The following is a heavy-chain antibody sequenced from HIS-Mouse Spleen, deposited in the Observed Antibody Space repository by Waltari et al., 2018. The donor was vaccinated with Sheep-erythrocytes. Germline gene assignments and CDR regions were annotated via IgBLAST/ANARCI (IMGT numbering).Heavy chain of an antibody. CDR1: GGSISSSSYY. V-gene: IGHV4-39*01. D-gene: IGHD3-22*01. Sequence: QLQLQESGPGLVKPSETLSLTCTVSGGSISSSSYYWGWIRQPPGKGLEWIGSIYYSGSTYSNPSLKSLVTISVDTSKNQFSLKLSSVTAADTAVYYCARLYYYDSSGYYFDYWGQGTLVTVSS. J-gene: IGHJ4*02. CDR3: ARLYYYDSSGYYFDY. CDR2: IYYSGST.